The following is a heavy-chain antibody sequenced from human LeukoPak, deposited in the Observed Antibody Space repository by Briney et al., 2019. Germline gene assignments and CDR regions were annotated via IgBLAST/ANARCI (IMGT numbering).Heavy chain of an antibody. CDR3: ASSLAAAGYYFDY. CDR2: INPSGGST. V-gene: IGHV1-46*01. D-gene: IGHD6-13*01. Sequence: ASVKVSCKASGYTFTNCYMHWVRQAPGQGLEWMGIINPSGGSTSYAQKFQGRVTMTRDTSTSTVYMELSSLRSEGTAVYYCASSLAAAGYYFDYWGQGTLVTVSS. CDR1: GYTFTNCY. J-gene: IGHJ4*02.